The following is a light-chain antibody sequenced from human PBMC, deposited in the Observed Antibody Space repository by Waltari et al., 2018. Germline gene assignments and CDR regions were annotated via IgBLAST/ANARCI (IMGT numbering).Light chain of an antibody. CDR2: AAS. V-gene: IGKV1-8*01. CDR3: QQYYSYPLT. J-gene: IGKJ4*01. CDR1: QGFSSY. Sequence: AIRMTQSPSSFSASTGDRVTITCRASQGFSSYLAWYQQKPGKAPKVLIYAASTLQSGVPSRFSGSGSGTDFTLTISCLQSEDFAIYYCQQYYSYPLTFGGGTRVEIK.